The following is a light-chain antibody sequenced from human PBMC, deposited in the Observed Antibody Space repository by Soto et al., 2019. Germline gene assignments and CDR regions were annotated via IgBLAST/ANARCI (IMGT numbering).Light chain of an antibody. CDR3: SSFTSTTTWV. CDR1: SSDVGGHDY. CDR2: EAF. Sequence: QSALTQVASVSGSPGQSITISCTATSSDVGGHDYVSWYLQHPGKAPILLIYEAFNRPSGVSDRFSGSKSGSTASLNISVLQAGDEGEYYCSSFTSTTTWVFGRVTKLTVL. V-gene: IGLV2-14*01. J-gene: IGLJ3*02.